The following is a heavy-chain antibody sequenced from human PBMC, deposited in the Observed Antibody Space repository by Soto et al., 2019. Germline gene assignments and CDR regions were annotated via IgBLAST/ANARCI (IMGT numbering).Heavy chain of an antibody. CDR2: ISANNGNT. Sequence: QVQLVQSGAEVKKPGASVKVSCKASGYTFTSYGIIWVRQAPGQGLEWMGWISANNGNTNYAQKLQGRVTMTTDTSTSTADRELRSLRSDDTAVYYCARDRGSYALDYWGQGTLVTVSS. CDR1: GYTFTSYG. D-gene: IGHD1-26*01. CDR3: ARDRGSYALDY. V-gene: IGHV1-18*01. J-gene: IGHJ4*02.